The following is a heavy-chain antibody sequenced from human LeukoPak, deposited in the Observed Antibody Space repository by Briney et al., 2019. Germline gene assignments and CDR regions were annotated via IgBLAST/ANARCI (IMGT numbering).Heavy chain of an antibody. Sequence: ETSVKVSCKASGGTFSSYAISWVRQAPGQGLEWMGGIIPIFGTANYAQKFQGRVTITADESTSTAYMELSSLRSEDTAVYYCARDRSYYDRTPFGYWGQGTLVTVSS. D-gene: IGHD3-22*01. V-gene: IGHV1-69*01. J-gene: IGHJ4*02. CDR3: ARDRSYYDRTPFGY. CDR2: IIPIFGTA. CDR1: GGTFSSYA.